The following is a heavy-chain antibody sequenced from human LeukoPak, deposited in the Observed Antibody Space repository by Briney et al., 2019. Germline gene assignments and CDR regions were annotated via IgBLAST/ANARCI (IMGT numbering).Heavy chain of an antibody. Sequence: SETLSLTCTVSGGSISSGGYYWSWIRQHPGKGLEWIGYIYYSGSTYYNPSLKSRVTISVDTSKNQFSLKLSSVTAADTAVYYCARVPLMEDYYDSSGYYGVYFDYWGQGTLVTVSS. CDR3: ARVPLMEDYYDSSGYYGVYFDY. CDR1: GGSISSGGYY. V-gene: IGHV4-31*03. D-gene: IGHD3-22*01. CDR2: IYYSGST. J-gene: IGHJ4*02.